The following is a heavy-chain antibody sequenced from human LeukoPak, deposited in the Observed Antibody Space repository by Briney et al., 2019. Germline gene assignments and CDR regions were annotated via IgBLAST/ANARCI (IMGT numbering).Heavy chain of an antibody. CDR3: ATGGGTMVRGVISY. J-gene: IGHJ4*02. CDR1: GYTFTGYY. D-gene: IGHD3-10*01. CDR2: MNPNSGNT. V-gene: IGHV1-8*02. Sequence: ASVKVSCKASGYTFTGYYMHWVRQATGQGLEWMGWMNPNSGNTGYAQKFQGRVTMTRNTSISTAYMELSSLRSEDTAVYYCATGGGTMVRGVISYWGQGTLLTVSS.